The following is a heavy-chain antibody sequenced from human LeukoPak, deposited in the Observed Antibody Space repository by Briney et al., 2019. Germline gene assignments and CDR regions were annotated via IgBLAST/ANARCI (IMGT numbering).Heavy chain of an antibody. V-gene: IGHV4-39*07. Sequence: SETLSLTCTVSGGSIGSSSYYWGWIRQPPGKGLEWIGSIYYSGSSYYNPSLKRRVTISLDTSKNQFSLNLSSVTAADTAVYYCARDGVEMATTIFDYWGQGTLVTVSS. D-gene: IGHD5-24*01. CDR1: GGSIGSSSYY. CDR3: ARDGVEMATTIFDY. J-gene: IGHJ4*02. CDR2: IYYSGSS.